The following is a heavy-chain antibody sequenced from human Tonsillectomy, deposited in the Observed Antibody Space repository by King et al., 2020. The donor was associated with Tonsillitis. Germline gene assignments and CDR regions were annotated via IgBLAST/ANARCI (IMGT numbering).Heavy chain of an antibody. Sequence: VQLQQSGPGLVKPAQNLSLTCAISGDSVSADGAAWNWIRQSPSRGLEWLGRTYFRSKWINDYAVSVKGRIIIDPDTSNNQFSLQLTSVTPEDTAVYFCARGELDQQNWFDPWGQGTLVTVSS. J-gene: IGHJ5*02. D-gene: IGHD1/OR15-1a*01. CDR1: GDSVSADGAA. V-gene: IGHV6-1*01. CDR3: ARGELDQQNWFDP. CDR2: TYFRSKWIN.